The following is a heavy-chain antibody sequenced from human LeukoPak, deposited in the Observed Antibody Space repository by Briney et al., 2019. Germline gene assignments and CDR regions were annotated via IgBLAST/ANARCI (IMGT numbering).Heavy chain of an antibody. CDR3: WFGELLGPDY. CDR1: GGSISSSSYY. D-gene: IGHD3-10*01. J-gene: IGHJ4*02. V-gene: IGHV4-39*01. Sequence: SETLSLTCTVSGGSISSSSYYWGWIRQPPGKGLEWIGTIYYSGSTYYNPSLKSRVTISVDTSKNQFSLKLSSVTAADTAVYYCWFGELLGPDYWGQGTLVTVSS. CDR2: IYYSGST.